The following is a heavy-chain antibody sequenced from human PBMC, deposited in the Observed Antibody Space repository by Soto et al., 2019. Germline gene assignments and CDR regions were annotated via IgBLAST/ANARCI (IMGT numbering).Heavy chain of an antibody. J-gene: IGHJ6*02. CDR2: ISAYNGNT. V-gene: IGHV1-18*01. CDR3: ARRDPIVAADTADYYVMDV. Sequence: GASVKVSCKASGYTFTSYGISWVRQAPGQGLEWMGWISAYNGNTNYAQKLQGRVTMTTDTSTSTAYMELRSLRSDDTAVYYCARRDPIVAADTADYYVMDVWGQGTTVTVSS. D-gene: IGHD6-13*01. CDR1: GYTFTSYG.